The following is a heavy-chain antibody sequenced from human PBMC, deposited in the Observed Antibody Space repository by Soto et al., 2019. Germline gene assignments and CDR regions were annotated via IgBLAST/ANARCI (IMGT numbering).Heavy chain of an antibody. J-gene: IGHJ4*02. Sequence: GGSLGLACAASGFTVRSSAMDGVRQAPGKGLEWVAVISYDGSNKYYADSVKGRFTISRDNSKNTLYLQMNSLRAEDTAVYYCGRTTGTTLYFDCWGQGTLVTVSS. V-gene: IGHV3-30-3*02. CDR1: GFTVRSSA. CDR3: GRTTGTTLYFDC. D-gene: IGHD1-1*01. CDR2: ISYDGSNK.